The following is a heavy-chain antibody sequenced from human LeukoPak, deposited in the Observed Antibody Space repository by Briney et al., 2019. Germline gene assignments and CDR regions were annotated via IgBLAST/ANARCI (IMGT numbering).Heavy chain of an antibody. CDR2: IIPILGIA. J-gene: IGHJ4*02. CDR1: GGTFSSYA. V-gene: IGHV1-69*04. Sequence: GASVKVSCKASGGTFSSYAISWVRQAPGQGLEWMGRIIPILGIANYAQKFQGRVTITADKSTSTAYMELSSLRSDDTAVYYCARGLWGVSGNEYYFDYWGQGTLVTVSS. D-gene: IGHD3-10*01. CDR3: ARGLWGVSGNEYYFDY.